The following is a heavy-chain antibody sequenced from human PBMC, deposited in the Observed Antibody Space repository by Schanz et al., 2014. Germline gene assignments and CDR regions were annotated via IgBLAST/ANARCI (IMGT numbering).Heavy chain of an antibody. Sequence: EVQLMESGGGLVKPGGSLRLSCVASGFAFSSFAMTWVRQAPGRGLEWVSGFDAHDGRAYYADSAKGRFTISRDNSKSTLFLQMNSLRAEDTAVYYCARKMKLGVYGGKGHDSLDIWGQGTMVTVSS. CDR3: ARKMKLGVYGGKGHDSLDI. V-gene: IGHV3-23*01. CDR2: FDAHDGRA. D-gene: IGHD4-17*01. J-gene: IGHJ3*02. CDR1: GFAFSSFA.